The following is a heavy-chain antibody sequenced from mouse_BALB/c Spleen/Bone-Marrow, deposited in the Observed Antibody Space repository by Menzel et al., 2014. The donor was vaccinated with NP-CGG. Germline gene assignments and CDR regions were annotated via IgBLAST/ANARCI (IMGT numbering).Heavy chain of an antibody. D-gene: IGHD2-14*01. CDR2: TDPANGNT. CDR3: ASYRYAWYFDV. V-gene: IGHV14-3*02. J-gene: IGHJ1*01. CDR1: GFNIKDTY. Sequence: EVHLQQSGAELVKPGASVKLSCTASGFNIKDTYMHWVKQRPEQGLEWIGRTDPANGNTKYDPKFQGKATITADTSSNTAYLQLSSLTSEDTAVYYCASYRYAWYFDVWGAGTTVTVSS.